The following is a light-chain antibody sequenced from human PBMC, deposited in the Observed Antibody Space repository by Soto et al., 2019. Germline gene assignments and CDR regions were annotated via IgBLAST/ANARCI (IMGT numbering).Light chain of an antibody. V-gene: IGLV2-14*04. Sequence: GTSSDVGGYNYVSWYQQHPGKAPKFMIYDVSNRPSGVSNRFSGSKSGNTASLTISGLQAEDEADYYCGSYTTSNTRQIVFGTGTKVTVL. CDR2: DVS. J-gene: IGLJ1*01. CDR1: SSDVGGYNY. CDR3: GSYTTSNTRQIV.